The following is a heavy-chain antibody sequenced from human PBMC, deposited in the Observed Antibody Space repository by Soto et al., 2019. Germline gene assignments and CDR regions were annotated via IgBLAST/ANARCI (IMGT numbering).Heavy chain of an antibody. V-gene: IGHV1-69*06. CDR1: GGTFSSYA. CDR3: ASPYYYDSSGPNYYYGMDV. D-gene: IGHD3-22*01. Sequence: GASVKVSCKASGGTFSSYAISWVRQAPGQGLEWMGGIIPIFGTANYAQKFQGRVTITADKSTSTAYMELSSLRSEDTAVYYCASPYYYDSSGPNYYYGMDVWGQGTTVTVSS. CDR2: IIPIFGTA. J-gene: IGHJ6*02.